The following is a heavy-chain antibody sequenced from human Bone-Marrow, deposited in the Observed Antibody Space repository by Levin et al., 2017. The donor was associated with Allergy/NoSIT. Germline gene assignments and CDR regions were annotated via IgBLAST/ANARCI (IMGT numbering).Heavy chain of an antibody. V-gene: IGHV3-48*03. J-gene: IGHJ4*02. CDR2: ISTTGSAI. CDR3: ARDLLSTAATGDY. D-gene: IGHD6-13*01. Sequence: GGSLRLSCAASAFTFSSYEMNWVRQAPGKGLEWVSYISTTGSAIYYADSVKGRFTISRDNAKNSLYLQMSSLRAEDTAVYYCARDLLSTAATGDYWGQGTLVTVSS. CDR1: AFTFSSYE.